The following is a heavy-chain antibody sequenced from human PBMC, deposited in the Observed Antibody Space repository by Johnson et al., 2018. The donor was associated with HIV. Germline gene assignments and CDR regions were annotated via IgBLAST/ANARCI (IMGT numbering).Heavy chain of an antibody. Sequence: QVQLVESGGGLVQPGGSLRLSCAASGFTVSSNYMSWVRQAPGKGLEWVAFIRSDGTNKYYADFVKGRFSISRDNSKNTLYLQMNSLRAEDTAVYYCAIIWNHTFDIWGQGTMVTVSS. CDR3: AIIWNHTFDI. CDR2: IRSDGTNK. V-gene: IGHV3-30*02. CDR1: GFTVSSNY. D-gene: IGHD1-14*01. J-gene: IGHJ3*02.